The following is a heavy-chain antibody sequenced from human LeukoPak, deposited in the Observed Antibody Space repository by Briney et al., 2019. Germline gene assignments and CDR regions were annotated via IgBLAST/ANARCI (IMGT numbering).Heavy chain of an antibody. V-gene: IGHV3-48*03. CDR1: VFTFSSYE. J-gene: IGHJ6*04. D-gene: IGHD3-10*02. CDR2: ISSSGSTI. CDR3: AELGITMIGGV. Sequence: GGSLRLSCAASVFTFSSYEMNWVRPALGKGLEWVSYISSSGSTIYYADSVKGRFTISRDNAKNSLYLQMNSLRAEDTAVYYCAELGITMIGGVWGKGTTVTISS.